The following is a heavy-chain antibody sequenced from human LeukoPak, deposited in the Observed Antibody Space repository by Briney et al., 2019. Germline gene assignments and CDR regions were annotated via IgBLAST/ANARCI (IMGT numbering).Heavy chain of an antibody. CDR1: GFTFSSYG. V-gene: IGHV3-30*18. J-gene: IGHJ4*02. CDR2: ILYDGSNK. D-gene: IGHD6-13*01. Sequence: GRSLRLSCAASGFTFSSYGMHWVRQAPGKGLEWVAVILYDGSNKYYADSVKGRFTISRDNSKNTLYLQMNSLRAEDTAVYYCAKPFGSSSWSFDYWGQGTLVTVSS. CDR3: AKPFGSSSWSFDY.